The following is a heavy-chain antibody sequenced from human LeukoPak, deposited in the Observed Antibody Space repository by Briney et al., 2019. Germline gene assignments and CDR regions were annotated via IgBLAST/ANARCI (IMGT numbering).Heavy chain of an antibody. V-gene: IGHV3-7*01. CDR3: ARDPSSYYDFWSGYQTTHFDY. J-gene: IGHJ4*02. Sequence: GGSLRLSCAASGFTFSSYWMSWVRQAPEKGLEWVANIKQDGSEKYYVDSVKGRFTISRDNAKNSLYLQMNSLRAEDTAVYYCARDPSSYYDFWSGYQTTHFDYWGQGTLVTVSS. CDR2: IKQDGSEK. CDR1: GFTFSSYW. D-gene: IGHD3-3*01.